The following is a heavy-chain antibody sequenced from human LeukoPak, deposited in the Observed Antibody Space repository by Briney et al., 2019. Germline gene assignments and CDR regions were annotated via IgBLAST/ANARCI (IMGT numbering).Heavy chain of an antibody. CDR2: INPNIDDT. D-gene: IGHD6-19*01. J-gene: IGHJ4*02. Sequence: GASVKVSCKSSGYTFTGYYIHWVRQAPGQGLEWMGWINPNIDDTNYAQNFQGRVTMTRDTSTSTAYMELTRLEFDDTAIYYCARGLLVHDSGGSGWYHLWGQGTLVTVSS. CDR3: ARGLLVHDSGGSGWYHL. V-gene: IGHV1-2*02. CDR1: GYTFTGYY.